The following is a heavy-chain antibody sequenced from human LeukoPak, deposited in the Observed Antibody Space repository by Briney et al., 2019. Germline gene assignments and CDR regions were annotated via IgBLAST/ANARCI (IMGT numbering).Heavy chain of an antibody. J-gene: IGHJ6*02. D-gene: IGHD6-13*01. V-gene: IGHV1-8*01. Sequence: WASVKVSCKASGYTFTSYDINWVRQATGQGLEWMGWMNPNSGSTGYAQKFQGRVTMTRNTSISTAYMELSSLRSEDTAVYYCARGLVSSSWYGNGAYYYGMDVWGQGTTVTVSS. CDR1: GYTFTSYD. CDR3: ARGLVSSSWYGNGAYYYGMDV. CDR2: MNPNSGST.